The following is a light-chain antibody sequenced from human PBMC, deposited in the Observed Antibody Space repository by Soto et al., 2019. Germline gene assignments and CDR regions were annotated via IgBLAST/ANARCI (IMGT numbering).Light chain of an antibody. J-gene: IGKJ2*01. CDR2: DAS. CDR1: QSVSSY. V-gene: IGKV3-11*01. Sequence: EIVLTQSPATLSLSPGERATLSCRASQSVSSYLAWYQQKPGQAPRLLIYDASDRATGIPARFSGSGSGTDFTLPISSLEPEDFAVYYCQQRSSWPRYTFGQGSKLEIK. CDR3: QQRSSWPRYT.